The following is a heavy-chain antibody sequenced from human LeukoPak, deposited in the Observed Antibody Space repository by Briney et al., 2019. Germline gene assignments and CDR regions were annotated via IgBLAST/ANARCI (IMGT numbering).Heavy chain of an antibody. D-gene: IGHD6-19*01. CDR3: TTTRPYGTTWAGAFED. CDR1: GFIFSSHG. Sequence: GGSLRLSCVASGFIFSSHGMSWVRQAPGKGLEWVSTVTSRSATHYTDSAKGRFITSRDSSKNTLFLQMNSLRAEATALYYCTTTRPYGTTWAGAFEDWGQGTPVTVSS. J-gene: IGHJ4*02. V-gene: IGHV3-23*01. CDR2: VTSRSAT.